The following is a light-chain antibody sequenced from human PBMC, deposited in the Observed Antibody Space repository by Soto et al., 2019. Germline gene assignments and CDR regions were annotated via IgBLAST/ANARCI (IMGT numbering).Light chain of an antibody. J-gene: IGKJ2*01. CDR2: AAS. Sequence: DIVLTQSPATLSLSPGERASLSCRASQSVGTSFAWYQQRPGQAPRLLLSAASTRATGIPPRFSGSGTGTDFTLTISGLRPEDVAVYYCQQRVNWPPRDTFGQGTKLEIK. CDR1: QSVGTS. V-gene: IGKV3-11*01. CDR3: QQRVNWPPRDT.